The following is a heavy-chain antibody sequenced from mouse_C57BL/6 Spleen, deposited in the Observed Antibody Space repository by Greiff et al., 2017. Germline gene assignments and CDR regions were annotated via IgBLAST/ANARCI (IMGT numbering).Heavy chain of an antibody. CDR2: IDPENGDT. Sequence: EVQLQQSGAELVRPGASVKLSCTASGFNIKDDYMHWVKQRPEQGLEWIGWIDPENGDTEYASKFQGKATITAAPSSNTAYLQLSSLTSEDTAVYYCTTGHYYGSSYDYAMDYWGQGTSVTVSS. CDR3: TTGHYYGSSYDYAMDY. D-gene: IGHD1-1*01. J-gene: IGHJ4*01. CDR1: GFNIKDDY. V-gene: IGHV14-4*01.